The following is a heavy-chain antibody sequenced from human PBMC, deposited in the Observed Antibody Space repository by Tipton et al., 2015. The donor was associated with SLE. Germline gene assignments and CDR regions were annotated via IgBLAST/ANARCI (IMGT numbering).Heavy chain of an antibody. J-gene: IGHJ4*02. D-gene: IGHD3-10*01. V-gene: IGHV3-7*01. CDR1: GFTFSSYW. Sequence: SLRLSCAASGFTFSSYWMSWVRQAPGKGLEWVANIKQDGSEKYYPDSVKGRFTISRENAKKSLYLQMNNVRAGDTALYYCARGMGGSLLRGPVCFFQNWGQGTLVTVSA. CDR2: IKQDGSEK. CDR3: ARGMGGSLLRGPVCFFQN.